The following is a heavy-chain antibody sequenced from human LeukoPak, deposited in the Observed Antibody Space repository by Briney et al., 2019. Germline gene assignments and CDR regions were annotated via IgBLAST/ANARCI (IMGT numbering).Heavy chain of an antibody. CDR2: SSSKAYGETT. CDR1: VFTLGDYA. J-gene: IGHJ2*01. D-gene: IGHD3-22*01. V-gene: IGHV3-49*04. Sequence: SLPLTRTACVFTLGDYAMNRVRQAPGKGLEWVGFSSSKAYGETTEYAACVKGRFTISRNGYKRIAFLQMDSLKTEDTAVYYYTRTPYLYASSAYYYYYVDLWGRGTQVTVSP. CDR3: TRTPYLYASSAYYYYYVDL.